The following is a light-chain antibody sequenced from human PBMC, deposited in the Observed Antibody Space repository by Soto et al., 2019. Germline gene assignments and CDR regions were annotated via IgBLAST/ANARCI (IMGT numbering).Light chain of an antibody. Sequence: DIEMTQYHSSVSSSVGDRVTITFQASQDINFYLNWYQQRPGTAPKLLIYDASILETGVPSRFSGSGSGTDFTFTITSLQPEDVATYYCQQYDNLPTFGQGTRLEIK. CDR1: QDINFY. V-gene: IGKV1-33*01. CDR2: DAS. CDR3: QQYDNLPT. J-gene: IGKJ5*01.